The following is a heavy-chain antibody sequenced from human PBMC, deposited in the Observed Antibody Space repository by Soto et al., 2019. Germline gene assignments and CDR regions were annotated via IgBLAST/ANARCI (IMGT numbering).Heavy chain of an antibody. CDR2: IYYSGST. V-gene: IGHV4-59*01. D-gene: IGHD4-4*01. CDR1: GGSISSYY. Sequence: SETLSLTCTVSGGSISSYYWSWIRQPPGKGLEWIGYIYYSGSTNYNPSLKSRVTISVDTSKNQFSLKLSSVTAADTAVYYCARGHDYSNYSPRYYYYYYMDVWGKGTTVTVSS. CDR3: ARGHDYSNYSPRYYYYYYMDV. J-gene: IGHJ6*03.